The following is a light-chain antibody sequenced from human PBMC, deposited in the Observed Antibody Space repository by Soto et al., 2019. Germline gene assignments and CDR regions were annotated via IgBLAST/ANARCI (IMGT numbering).Light chain of an antibody. V-gene: IGLV3-21*04. CDR1: NIGSKS. CDR2: SDS. CDR3: QVWDYSGDHPWV. Sequence: SYELTQPPSVSVAPGKTARITCGGNNIGSKSVHWYQQKPGQAPVLVIHSDSDRPSGIPERFSGSNSRNTATLTITWVEAGDEADYYCQVWDYSGDHPWVFGGGTKLTVL. J-gene: IGLJ3*02.